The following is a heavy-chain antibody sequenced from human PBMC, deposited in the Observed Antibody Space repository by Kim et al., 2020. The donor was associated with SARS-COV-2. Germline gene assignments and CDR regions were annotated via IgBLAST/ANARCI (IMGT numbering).Heavy chain of an antibody. V-gene: IGHV3-48*03. Sequence: GGSLRLSCAASGFTFSSYEMNWVRQAPGKGLEWVSYISSSGSTIYYADSVKGRFTISRDNAKNSLYLQMNSLRAEDTAVCYCAREGDCTNGVCYPAEYNWFDPWGQGTLVTVSS. D-gene: IGHD2-8*01. CDR3: AREGDCTNGVCYPAEYNWFDP. CDR1: GFTFSSYE. J-gene: IGHJ5*02. CDR2: ISSSGSTI.